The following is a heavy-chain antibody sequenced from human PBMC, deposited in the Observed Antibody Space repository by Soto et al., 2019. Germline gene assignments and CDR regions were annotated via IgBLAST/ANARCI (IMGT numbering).Heavy chain of an antibody. CDR2: IIPIFGTA. Sequence: QVQLVQSGAEVKQPGSSVQVSCKASGGTFSSYAISWVRQAPGQGLEWMGGIIPIFGTANYAQKFQGRVTITADESTSTAYMELSILRSEGKAVYDCARAPNWKYATKFDYWGQGTLVTVSS. CDR1: GGTFSSYA. V-gene: IGHV1-69*01. CDR3: ARAPNWKYATKFDY. D-gene: IGHD1-7*01. J-gene: IGHJ4*02.